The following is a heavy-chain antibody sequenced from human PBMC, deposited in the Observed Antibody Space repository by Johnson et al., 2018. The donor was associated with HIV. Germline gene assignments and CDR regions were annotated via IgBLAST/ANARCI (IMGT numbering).Heavy chain of an antibody. CDR1: GFTVSNNY. J-gene: IGHJ3*01. V-gene: IGHV3-53*01. D-gene: IGHD2-21*02. CDR3: TRGGGAYCGGDCLRTFDV. Sequence: EVQLVESGGGLIQPGGSLRLSCAASGFTVSNNYMTWVRQAPGKGLEWVSFIYSGGSTYYADSVKGRFTISRDNSKNTLYLQMNSLTADDTAVYYCTRGGGAYCGGDCLRTFDVWGQGTMVTASS. CDR2: IYSGGST.